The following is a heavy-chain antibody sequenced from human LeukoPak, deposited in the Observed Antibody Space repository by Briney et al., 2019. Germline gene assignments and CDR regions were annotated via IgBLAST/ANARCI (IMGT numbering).Heavy chain of an antibody. CDR2: ISAYNGNT. CDR3: ARDRMYCSSTSCYEAGY. Sequence: ASVKVSCKASGYTFSTYGISWVRQAPGQGLEWMGWISAYNGNTIYAQKLQGRVTMTTDTSTSTAYMELRSLRSDDTAVYYCARDRMYCSSTSCYEAGYWGQGTLVTVSS. D-gene: IGHD2-2*01. J-gene: IGHJ4*02. CDR1: GYTFSTYG. V-gene: IGHV1-18*01.